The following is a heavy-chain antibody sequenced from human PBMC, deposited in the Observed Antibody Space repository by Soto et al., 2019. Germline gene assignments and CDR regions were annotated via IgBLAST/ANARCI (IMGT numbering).Heavy chain of an antibody. Sequence: QVQLQESGPGLVKPSGTLSVTCAVSGGSISSSNWWNWVRQPPGKGLEWIGEIYHSGSTNYNPSLRSRVTISLDKSKNPCSLRVKSVTAADTAEYYCARAWPYVDSYGSGVMDVWGQGTTVTVSS. J-gene: IGHJ6*02. V-gene: IGHV4-4*02. D-gene: IGHD5-18*01. CDR1: GGSISSSNW. CDR3: ARAWPYVDSYGSGVMDV. CDR2: IYHSGST.